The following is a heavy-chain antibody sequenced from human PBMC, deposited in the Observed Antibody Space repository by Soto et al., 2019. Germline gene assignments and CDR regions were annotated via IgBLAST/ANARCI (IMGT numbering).Heavy chain of an antibody. V-gene: IGHV3-23*01. J-gene: IGHJ3*02. CDR1: GFTFSSYV. D-gene: IGHD6-6*01. CDR3: AKSSYSSSSRNFDI. CDR2: ISGSGGST. Sequence: GGSLRLSFVSSGFTFSSYVMSLVRQAQGKGLEWVSAISGSGGSTYYADSVKGRFTISRDNSKNTLYLQMNSLRAEDTAVYYCAKSSYSSSSRNFDIWGQGTMVTVSS.